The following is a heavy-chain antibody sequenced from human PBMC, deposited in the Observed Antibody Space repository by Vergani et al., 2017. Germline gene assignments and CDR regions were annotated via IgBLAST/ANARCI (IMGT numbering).Heavy chain of an antibody. Sequence: EVQLVESGGGLVQPGRSLRLSCTASGFTFGDYAMTWVRQAPGKGLEWVGFIRSKAYGGTTEYAASVKGRFTISRDDSKSIAYLQMNSLKTEDTAVYYCTRDEVKVVVVAARAYYYYYMDVWGKGTTVTVSS. CDR1: GFTFGDYA. CDR2: IRSKAYGGTT. CDR3: TRDEVKVVVVAARAYYYYYMDV. J-gene: IGHJ6*03. D-gene: IGHD2-15*01. V-gene: IGHV3-49*04.